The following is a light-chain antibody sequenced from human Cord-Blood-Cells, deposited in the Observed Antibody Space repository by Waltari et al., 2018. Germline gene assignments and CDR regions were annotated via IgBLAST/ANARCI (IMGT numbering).Light chain of an antibody. J-gene: IGKJ2*03. V-gene: IGKV1-39*01. CDR3: QHGYSTPHS. CDR2: DAS. Sequence: DIQMTQSPSSLSASVGDRVTITCRASQSISSYLNWYQQKPGKAPKLLIYDASSLQSGVPSRFSRRQSETDFTLTISSLPPGDVATYHCQHGYSTPHSFRQGTKLVIK. CDR1: QSISSY.